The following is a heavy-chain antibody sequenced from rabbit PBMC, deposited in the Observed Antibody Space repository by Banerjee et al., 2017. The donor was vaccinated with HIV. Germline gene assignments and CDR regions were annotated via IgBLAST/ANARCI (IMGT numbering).Heavy chain of an antibody. CDR2: IYPDYGTT. V-gene: IGHV1S47*01. J-gene: IGHJ3*01. D-gene: IGHD4-1*01. CDR3: ARGYYSSGWGWDL. Sequence: QEQLVESGGGLVQPGGSLKLSCKASGFDFSSVGISWVRQAPGKGLEWIAYIYPDYGTTDYASWVNGRFTISLDNAQNTVSLQMNSLTAADTATYFCARGYYSSGWGWDLWGQGTLVTVS. CDR1: GFDFSSVG.